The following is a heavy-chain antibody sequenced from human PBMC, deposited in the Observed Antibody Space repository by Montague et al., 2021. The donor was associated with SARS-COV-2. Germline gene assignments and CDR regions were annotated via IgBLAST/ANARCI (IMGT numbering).Heavy chain of an antibody. V-gene: IGHV4-61*01. J-gene: IGHJ5*02. CDR1: GGSVSSDTHN. Sequence: SETLSLTCTVSGGSVSSDTHNWAWIRQPPGKGLEWIGYYYSGSTKYNPSLKSRVTISVDTSKNQFSVKVTSVTAADTAVYYCARQGGSNYGWFGPWGQGTLVTVSS. D-gene: IGHD1-26*01. CDR3: ARQGGSNYGWFGP. CDR2: YYSGST.